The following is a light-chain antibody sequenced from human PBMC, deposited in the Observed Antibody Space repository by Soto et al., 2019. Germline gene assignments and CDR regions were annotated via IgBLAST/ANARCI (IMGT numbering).Light chain of an antibody. CDR3: QQYNNWPIT. Sequence: DIQMTQSPSTLSASVGDRVTITCRASQSISSWLAWYQQKPGKAPQILIYGASTLQTGVASRFSGSGSATDFTLTISSLQPEDFTIYYCQQYNNWPITFGQGTRLEIK. V-gene: IGKV1-5*01. CDR2: GAS. CDR1: QSISSW. J-gene: IGKJ5*01.